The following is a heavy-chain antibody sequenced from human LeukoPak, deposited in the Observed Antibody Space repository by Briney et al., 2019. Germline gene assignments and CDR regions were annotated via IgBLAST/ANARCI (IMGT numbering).Heavy chain of an antibody. CDR3: ARDLDTGFDY. Sequence: GWSLRLSCAASGFTFSSYSMNWVRQAPGKGLEWVSSISSSSSYIYYAVSVKGRFTISRDNAKNSLYLQMNSLRAEDTAVYYCARDLDTGFDYWGQGTLVTVSS. V-gene: IGHV3-21*01. D-gene: IGHD5-18*01. CDR2: ISSSSSYI. CDR1: GFTFSSYS. J-gene: IGHJ4*02.